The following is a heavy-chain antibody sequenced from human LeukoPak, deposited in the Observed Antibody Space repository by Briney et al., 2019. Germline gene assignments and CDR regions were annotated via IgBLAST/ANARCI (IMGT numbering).Heavy chain of an antibody. J-gene: IGHJ4*02. Sequence: SDTLSLTCAVHGGSFSGYYWSWLRQPPGKGLEWIGEINHSGSTNYNPSLKSRVTISVDTSKNQFSLKLSSVTAADTAVYYCARATRAGYSSGWYYFDYWGQGTLVTVSS. V-gene: IGHV4-34*01. CDR2: INHSGST. CDR1: GGSFSGYY. D-gene: IGHD6-19*01. CDR3: ARATRAGYSSGWYYFDY.